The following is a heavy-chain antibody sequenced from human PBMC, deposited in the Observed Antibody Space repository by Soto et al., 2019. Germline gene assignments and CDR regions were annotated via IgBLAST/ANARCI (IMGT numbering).Heavy chain of an antibody. V-gene: IGHV1-24*01. J-gene: IGHJ2*01. CDR3: ATVLYYYGSGSYQEPPTGYFDL. D-gene: IGHD3-10*01. Sequence: QVQLVQSGAEVKKPGASVKVSCKVSGYTLTELSMHWVRQAPGKGLEWMGGFDPEDGETIYAQKFQGRVTMTEDTSTDTAYMELSSLRSEDTAVYYCATVLYYYGSGSYQEPPTGYFDLWGRGTLVTVSS. CDR2: FDPEDGET. CDR1: GYTLTELS.